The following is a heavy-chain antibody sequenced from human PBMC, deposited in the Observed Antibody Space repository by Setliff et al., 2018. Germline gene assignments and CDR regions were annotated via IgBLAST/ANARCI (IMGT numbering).Heavy chain of an antibody. CDR2: ISADNGHT. D-gene: IGHD3-22*01. V-gene: IGHV1-18*01. CDR1: GYTFSSYG. J-gene: IGHJ6*01. CDR3: ARERAYDGINYYGMDV. Sequence: RASVKVSCKTSGYTFSSYGISWVRQAPGQGLQWMGWISADNGHTKNVQEFQGRVTMTTDTTTSTAYMELRSLRSDDTAVYYCARERAYDGINYYGMDVWGQGTTVTVSS.